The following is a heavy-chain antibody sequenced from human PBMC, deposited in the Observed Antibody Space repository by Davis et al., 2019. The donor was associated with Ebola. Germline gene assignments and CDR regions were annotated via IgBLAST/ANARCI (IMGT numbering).Heavy chain of an antibody. J-gene: IGHJ4*02. V-gene: IGHV3-23*01. D-gene: IGHD6-13*01. CDR2: ISGSGGDP. CDR1: GFTFSTYA. CDR3: AKDPSSAAATDFDY. Sequence: PGGSLRLSCAGSGFTFSTYAMTWVRQAPGKGLEWVSRISGSGGDPHYADSVKGRFTISRDNSKNTLYLQMNSLRSEDTAVYYCAKDPSSAAATDFDYWGQGTLVTVSS.